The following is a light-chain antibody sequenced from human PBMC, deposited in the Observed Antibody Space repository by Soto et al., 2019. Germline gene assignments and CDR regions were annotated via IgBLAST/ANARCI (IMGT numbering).Light chain of an antibody. V-gene: IGKV3-11*01. J-gene: IGKJ5*01. CDR3: QQRSDWPS. CDR1: QSLSSY. CDR2: DAS. Sequence: EIVLTQSPGTLSLSPGERAILSYRASQSLSSYLAWYQQKPGQAPRLLIYDASNRATGIPARFSGSGSGTDFTLTISSLEPEDFAVYYCQQRSDWPSFGQGTRLEIK.